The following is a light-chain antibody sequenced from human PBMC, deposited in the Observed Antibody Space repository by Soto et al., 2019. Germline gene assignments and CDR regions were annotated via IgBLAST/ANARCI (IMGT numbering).Light chain of an antibody. Sequence: EIVLTQSPGTLSLSPGERATLSCRASDSFISSYLAWYQQRPGQAPRLLMFGASSRASDIPDRFSGSGSGTDFTLTISSLEPEAFAVSICQQYTITPLAFAGGNKV. V-gene: IGKV3-20*01. J-gene: IGKJ4*01. CDR1: DSFISSY. CDR3: QQYTITPLA. CDR2: GAS.